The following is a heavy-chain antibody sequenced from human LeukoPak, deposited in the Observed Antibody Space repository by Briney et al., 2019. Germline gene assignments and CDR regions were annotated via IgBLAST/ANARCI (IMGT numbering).Heavy chain of an antibody. CDR3: ARVRSAVTTLAKRNWFDP. Sequence: GGSVKVSCKASGYTGYYVHWVRQATGQGLEWMGWMNPNSGNTGYAQKFQGRVTMTRNTSISTAYMELSSLRSEDTAVYYCARVRSAVTTLAKRNWFDPWGQGTLVTVSS. D-gene: IGHD4-17*01. CDR1: GYTGYY. V-gene: IGHV1-8*02. CDR2: MNPNSGNT. J-gene: IGHJ5*02.